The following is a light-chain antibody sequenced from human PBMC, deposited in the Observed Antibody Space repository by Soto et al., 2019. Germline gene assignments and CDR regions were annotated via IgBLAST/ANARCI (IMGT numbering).Light chain of an antibody. CDR1: QSVSIK. CDR2: DTS. Sequence: EIVMKQSPATLSVSPGERATLSCRASQSVSIKLAWYQQKPGQAPRLLIYDTSTRATGIPARFSGSGSGTEFTLTISSRQSEDFAVYYCQQYNNWPPITFGQGTRLEIK. J-gene: IGKJ5*01. V-gene: IGKV3-15*01. CDR3: QQYNNWPPIT.